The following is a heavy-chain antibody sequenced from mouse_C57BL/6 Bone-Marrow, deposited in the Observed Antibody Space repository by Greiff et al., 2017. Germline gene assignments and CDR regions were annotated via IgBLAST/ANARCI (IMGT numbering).Heavy chain of an antibody. J-gene: IGHJ3*01. CDR1: GYTFTSYG. D-gene: IGHD3-2*02. CDR3: APQALILEGFAY. CDR2: IYPRSGNT. V-gene: IGHV1-81*01. Sequence: VQLQQSGAELARPGASVKLSCKASGYTFTSYGISWVKQRTGQGLEWIGEIYPRSGNTYYNEKFKGKATLTADKSSSTAYMELRSLTSEDSAVYFCAPQALILEGFAYWGQGTLVTVSA.